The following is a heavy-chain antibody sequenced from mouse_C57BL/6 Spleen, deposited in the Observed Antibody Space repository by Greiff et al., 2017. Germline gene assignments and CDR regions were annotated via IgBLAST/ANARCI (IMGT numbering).Heavy chain of an antibody. CDR2: FFPGRGSI. V-gene: IGHV1-62-2*01. Sequence: QVQLQQPGAELGKPGPPVRQSAKVSGNPFPEYTRPGVKKRSGQGLGGMGWFFPGRGSITYNEKLKDKATLTAVNASSTFYMELSRLTSEDSAVYVCERHARGAYYNNDGDSMDYWGTGTSVTVSS. D-gene: IGHD2-12*01. CDR1: GNPFPEYT. CDR3: ERHARGAYYNNDGDSMDY. J-gene: IGHJ4*01.